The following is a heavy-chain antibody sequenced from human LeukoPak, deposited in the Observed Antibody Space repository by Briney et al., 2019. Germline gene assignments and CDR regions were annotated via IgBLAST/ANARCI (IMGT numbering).Heavy chain of an antibody. V-gene: IGHV4-30-4*01. J-gene: IGHJ4*02. CDR3: ARENIVATNCFDY. CDR2: IYYSGST. CDR1: GGSISSGDYY. D-gene: IGHD5-12*01. Sequence: SQTLSLTCTVSGGSISSGDYYWSWIRQPPGKGLEWIGYIYYSGSTCCNPSLKSRVTISVDTSKNQFSLKLSSVTAADTAVYYCARENIVATNCFDYWGQGTLVTVSS.